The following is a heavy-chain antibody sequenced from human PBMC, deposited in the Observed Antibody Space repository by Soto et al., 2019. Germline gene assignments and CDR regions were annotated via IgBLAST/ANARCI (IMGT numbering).Heavy chain of an antibody. D-gene: IGHD6-13*01. J-gene: IGHJ4*02. CDR2: ISYDGSNK. CDR3: AGPPSQLAYFDY. Sequence: PGGSLRLSCAASGFTFSSYAMHWVRQAPGKGPEWVAVISYDGSNKYYADSVKGRFTISRDNSKNTLYLQMNSLRAEDTAVYYCAGPPSQLAYFDYWGQGTLVTVSS. CDR1: GFTFSSYA. V-gene: IGHV3-30-3*01.